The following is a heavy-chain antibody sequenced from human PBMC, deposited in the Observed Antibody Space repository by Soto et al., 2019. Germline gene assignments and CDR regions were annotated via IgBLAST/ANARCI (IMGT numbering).Heavy chain of an antibody. Sequence: GGSLRLSCAASGFTFSSYAMHWVRQAPGKGLEYVSAISSNGGSTYYANSVKGRFTISRDNSKNTLYLQMGSLRAEDMAVYYCAREFEGFIAAAGDYYYYMDVWGKGTTVTAP. J-gene: IGHJ6*03. V-gene: IGHV3-64*01. D-gene: IGHD6-13*01. CDR3: AREFEGFIAAAGDYYYYMDV. CDR2: ISSNGGST. CDR1: GFTFSSYA.